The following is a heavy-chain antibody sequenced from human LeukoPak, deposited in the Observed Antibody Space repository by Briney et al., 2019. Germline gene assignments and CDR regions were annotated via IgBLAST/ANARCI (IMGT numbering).Heavy chain of an antibody. CDR3: ARDPGAQIYAGTLANDH. V-gene: IGHV1-2*02. D-gene: IGHD6-13*01. Sequence: GASVKVSCKASGYTFTGYYIHWMRQAPGQRLEWMGWINPNIGDTNYAQKFRGRVTMTRDTSISTAYMELSRLRSDDTAVYYCARDPGAQIYAGTLANDHWGQGTLVTVSS. J-gene: IGHJ4*02. CDR2: INPNIGDT. CDR1: GYTFTGYY.